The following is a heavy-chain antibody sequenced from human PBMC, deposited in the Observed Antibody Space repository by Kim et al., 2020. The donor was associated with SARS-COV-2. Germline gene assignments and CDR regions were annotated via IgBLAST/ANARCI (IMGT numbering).Heavy chain of an antibody. CDR2: IDPSDSYT. CDR1: GYSFTSYW. CDR3: ARHLRIAAAGDWYFDL. Sequence: GASLKISCKGSGYSFTSYWISWVRQMPGKGLEWMGRIDPSDSYTNYSPSFQGHVTISADKSISTAYPQWSSLKASDTAMYYCARHLRIAAAGDWYFDLWGRGTLVTVSS. J-gene: IGHJ2*01. D-gene: IGHD6-13*01. V-gene: IGHV5-10-1*01.